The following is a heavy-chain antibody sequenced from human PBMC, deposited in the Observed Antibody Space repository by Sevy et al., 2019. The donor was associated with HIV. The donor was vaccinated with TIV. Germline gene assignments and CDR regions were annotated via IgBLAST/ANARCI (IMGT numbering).Heavy chain of an antibody. CDR1: GYTLTEFS. CDR3: ATDTTGYHSTLDY. Sequence: ASVKVSCKVSGYTLTEFSIHWVRQAPGKGLEWMGGFDPGDGDAETPYAQKFRDRLTMTADTSTDTVYMELSSLRSDDTAVYYCATDTTGYHSTLDYWGQGTLVTVSS. CDR2: FDPGDGDAET. J-gene: IGHJ4*02. D-gene: IGHD3-9*01. V-gene: IGHV1-24*01.